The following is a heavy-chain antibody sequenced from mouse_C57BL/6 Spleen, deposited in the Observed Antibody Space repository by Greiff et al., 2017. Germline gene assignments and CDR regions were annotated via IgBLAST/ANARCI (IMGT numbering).Heavy chain of an antibody. CDR2: ISSGGSDT. D-gene: IGHD2-4*01. Sequence: EVQVVESGGDLVKPGGSLKLSCAASGFTFSSYGMSWVRQTPDKRLEWVATISSGGSDTYYTDSVKGRFTISRDNAKNTLYLQMSSLKSEDTAMYYCARQNDYGGDAIDYWGQGTSVTVSS. J-gene: IGHJ4*01. CDR1: GFTFSSYG. CDR3: ARQNDYGGDAIDY. V-gene: IGHV5-6*01.